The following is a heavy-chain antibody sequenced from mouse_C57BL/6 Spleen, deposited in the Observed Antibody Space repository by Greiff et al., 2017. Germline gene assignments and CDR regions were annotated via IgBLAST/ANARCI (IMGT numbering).Heavy chain of an antibody. CDR3: ARVYDSAWFAY. J-gene: IGHJ3*01. D-gene: IGHD2-12*01. CDR2: ISSGSSTI. CDR1: GFTFSDYG. V-gene: IGHV5-17*01. Sequence: EVQVVESGGGLVKPGGSLKLSCAASGFTFSDYGMHWVRQAPEKGLEWVAYISSGSSTIYYADTGKGRFTISRDNAKNTLFLQMTSLRSEDTAMYYCARVYDSAWFAYWGQGTLVTVSA.